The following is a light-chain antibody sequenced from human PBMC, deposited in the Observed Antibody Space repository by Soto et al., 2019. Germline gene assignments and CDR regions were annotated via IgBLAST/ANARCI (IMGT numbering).Light chain of an antibody. CDR2: KVS. CDR3: LQGTHWPWT. J-gene: IGKJ1*01. V-gene: IGKV2-30*02. CDR1: ESSLHRHGNTY. Sequence: VVLTQSPLYIAITLCQPTSSSCSSSESSLHRHGNTYLRWFQQRPGQSPRRLIYKVSNRASGVPDRFSGSGSGTDFTLNISRVEAEDVGVYYCLQGTHWPWTFGQGTKVDIK.